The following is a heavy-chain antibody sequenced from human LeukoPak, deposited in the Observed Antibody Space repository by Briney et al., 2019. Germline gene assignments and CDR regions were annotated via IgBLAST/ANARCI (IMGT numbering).Heavy chain of an antibody. CDR1: GGTFSSYA. CDR2: IIPIFGTA. J-gene: IGHJ5*02. D-gene: IGHD2-2*01. CDR3: TGRYCSSTSCQGWFDP. V-gene: IGHV1-69*13. Sequence: SVKVSCKASGGTFSSYAISWVRQAPGQGLEGMGGIIPIFGTANYAQKFQGRVTITADESTSTAYMELSSLGSEDTAVYYCTGRYCSSTSCQGWFDPWGQGTLVTVSS.